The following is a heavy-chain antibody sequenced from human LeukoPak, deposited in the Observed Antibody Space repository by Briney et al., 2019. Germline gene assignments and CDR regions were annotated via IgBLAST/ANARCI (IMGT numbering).Heavy chain of an antibody. CDR3: ARPQNDYGGPDAFDI. V-gene: IGHV1-18*01. Sequence: ASVNVSCTASGYTFTSYGISWVRQAPGQGLEWMGWISAYNGNTNYAQKLQGRVTMTTDTSTSTAYMELRSLRSDDTAVYYCARPQNDYGGPDAFDIWGQGTMVTVSS. CDR1: GYTFTSYG. CDR2: ISAYNGNT. J-gene: IGHJ3*02. D-gene: IGHD4-23*01.